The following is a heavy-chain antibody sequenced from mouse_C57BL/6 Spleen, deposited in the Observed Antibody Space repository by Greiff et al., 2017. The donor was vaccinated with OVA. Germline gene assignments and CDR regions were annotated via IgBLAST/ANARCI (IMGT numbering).Heavy chain of an antibody. CDR2: ISDGGSYT. CDR1: GFTFSSYA. Sequence: EVQVVESGGGLVKPGGSLKLSCAASGFTFSSYAMSWVRQTPEKRLEWVATISDGGSYTYYPDNVKGRFTISRDNAKNNLYLQMSHLKSEDTAMYYCARDKRYYAMDYWGQGTSVTVSS. CDR3: ARDKRYYAMDY. J-gene: IGHJ4*01. V-gene: IGHV5-4*01.